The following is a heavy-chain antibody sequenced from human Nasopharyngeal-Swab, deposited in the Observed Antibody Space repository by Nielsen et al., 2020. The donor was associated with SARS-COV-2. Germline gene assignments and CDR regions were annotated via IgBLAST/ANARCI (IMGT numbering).Heavy chain of an antibody. CDR1: GFTFSNYW. V-gene: IGHV3-74*01. J-gene: IGHJ6*02. CDR3: ARDAVAANYYYYGMDV. CDR2: IHKDGKTT. Sequence: GESLKISCAASGFTFSNYWMHWVRQVPGKGLVWVSRIHKDGKTTTYADSVKGRFTISRDNAKNSLYLQMNSLRAEDTAVYYCARDAVAANYYYYGMDVWGQGTTVTVSS. D-gene: IGHD2-15*01.